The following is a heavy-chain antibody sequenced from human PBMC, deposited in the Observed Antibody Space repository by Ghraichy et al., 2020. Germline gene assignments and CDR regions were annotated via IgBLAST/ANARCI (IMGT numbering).Heavy chain of an antibody. CDR3: ARQSGYSSLIFFLFDY. CDR2: ISAYNGHT. D-gene: IGHD3-3*01. Sequence: ASVKVSCKTSGYAFSSYGVSWVRQAPGQGLEWMGWISAYNGHTHYAQKFQGRVTMTTEASTSTAFMELRRLRSDDTAVYYCARQSGYSSLIFFLFDYWGQGTLVTVSS. J-gene: IGHJ4*02. CDR1: GYAFSSYG. V-gene: IGHV1-18*01.